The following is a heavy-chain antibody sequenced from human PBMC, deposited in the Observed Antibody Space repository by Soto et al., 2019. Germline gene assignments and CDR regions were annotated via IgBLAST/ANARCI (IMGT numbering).Heavy chain of an antibody. CDR3: ARDGALVAAASPGRWFDP. CDR1: GYTFTSYY. D-gene: IGHD6-13*01. CDR2: INPSGGST. Sequence: QVQLVQSGAEVKKPGASVKVSCKASGYTFTSYYMHWVRQAPGQGLEWMGIINPSGGSTSYAQKCQGRVTMTRDTSTSTVYMELSSLRSEDTAVYYCARDGALVAAASPGRWFDPWGQGTLVTVSS. V-gene: IGHV1-46*01. J-gene: IGHJ5*02.